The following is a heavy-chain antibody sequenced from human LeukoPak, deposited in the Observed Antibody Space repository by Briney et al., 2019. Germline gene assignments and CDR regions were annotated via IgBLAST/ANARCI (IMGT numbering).Heavy chain of an antibody. Sequence: PGGSLRLSCAASGFTFSNAWMSWVRQAPGKGLEWVGRIKSKTDGGTTDYAAPVKGRFTISRDDSKNTLYLQMNSLKTEDTAVYYCTTRGRRIAAAPPYYWGQGTLVTVSS. D-gene: IGHD6-13*01. CDR3: TTRGRRIAAAPPYY. J-gene: IGHJ4*02. V-gene: IGHV3-15*01. CDR2: IKSKTDGGTT. CDR1: GFTFSNAW.